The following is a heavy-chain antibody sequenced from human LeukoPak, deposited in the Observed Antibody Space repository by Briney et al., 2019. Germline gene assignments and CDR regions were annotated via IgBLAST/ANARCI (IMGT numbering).Heavy chain of an antibody. CDR3: AKDLYEGTVTVLFDY. V-gene: IGHV3-30-3*01. CDR1: GFTFSSYP. J-gene: IGHJ4*02. D-gene: IGHD4-17*01. Sequence: PGGSLRLSCIVSGFTFSSYPMHWVRQAPGKGLEWVAVISYDGSNKYYADSVKGRFTISRDNSKNTLYLQMNSLRAEDTAVYYCAKDLYEGTVTVLFDYWGQGTLVTVSS. CDR2: ISYDGSNK.